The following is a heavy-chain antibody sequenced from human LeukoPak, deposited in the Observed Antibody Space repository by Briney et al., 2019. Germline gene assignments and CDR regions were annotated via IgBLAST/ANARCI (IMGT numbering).Heavy chain of an antibody. D-gene: IGHD1-26*01. CDR3: ARQPYMLGAYYFDS. CDR2: IYYSGST. V-gene: IGHV4-39*01. Sequence: PSETLSLTCTVSGGSISSSSYYWGWIRQPPGKGLEWIGSIYYSGSTYYNPSLKSRVTISVDTSKNQFSLKLSSVTAADTAVYYCARQPYMLGAYYFDSWGQGALVTVSS. CDR1: GGSISSSSYY. J-gene: IGHJ4*02.